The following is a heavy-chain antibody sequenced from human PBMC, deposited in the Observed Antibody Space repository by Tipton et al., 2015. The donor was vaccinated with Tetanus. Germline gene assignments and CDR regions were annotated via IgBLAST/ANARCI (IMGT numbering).Heavy chain of an antibody. CDR2: ISRSGTNI. Sequence: SLRLSCAASGFTFSDYYLSWIRQAPGKGLEWVSYISRSGTNIHYADSVKGRFTVSRDNAKNSLYLQMNGLRVEDTAVYYCARDIDVPGTTLDLDCWGQGTLITVSS. V-gene: IGHV3-11*01. CDR1: GFTFSDYY. CDR3: ARDIDVPGTTLDLDC. D-gene: IGHD1-1*01. J-gene: IGHJ4*02.